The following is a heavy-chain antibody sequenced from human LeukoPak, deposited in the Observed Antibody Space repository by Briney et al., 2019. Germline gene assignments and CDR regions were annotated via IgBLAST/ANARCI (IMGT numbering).Heavy chain of an antibody. CDR2: IYHSGST. Sequence: SETLSLTCTVSGYSISSGYYWGWIRQPPGKGLEWIGSIYHSGSTYYNPSLKSRVTISVDTSKNQFSLKLSSVTAADTAVYYCARAACSSTSCPRGPNFDYCGQGTLVTVSS. J-gene: IGHJ4*02. V-gene: IGHV4-38-2*02. CDR3: ARAACSSTSCPRGPNFDY. CDR1: GYSISSGYY. D-gene: IGHD2-2*01.